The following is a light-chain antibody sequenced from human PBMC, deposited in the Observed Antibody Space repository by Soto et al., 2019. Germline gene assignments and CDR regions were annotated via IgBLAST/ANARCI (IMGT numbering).Light chain of an antibody. CDR2: ATS. V-gene: IGKV1-39*01. J-gene: IGKJ1*01. CDR3: QKSYSTPRT. Sequence: DIQMTQSPSSLSASVGDRVTITCRASQSISSSLNWYQQKPGKAPKLLIYATSSLQSGVPSRFSGRGSGTDFTLTISSLQPEDFATYHCQKSYSTPRTFGQGTKVDIK. CDR1: QSISSS.